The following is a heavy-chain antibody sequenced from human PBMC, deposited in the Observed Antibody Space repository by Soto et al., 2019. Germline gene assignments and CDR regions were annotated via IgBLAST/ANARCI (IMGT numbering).Heavy chain of an antibody. CDR1: GFTFSSYW. Sequence: GGSLRLSCAASGFTFSSYWMSWVRQAPGKGLEWVANIKQDGSEKYYVDSVKGRFTISRDNAKNSLYLQMNSLRAEDTAVYYCARDPGIAAAEDLFHAFDIWGQGTMVTVSS. V-gene: IGHV3-7*01. J-gene: IGHJ3*02. D-gene: IGHD6-13*01. CDR3: ARDPGIAAAEDLFHAFDI. CDR2: IKQDGSEK.